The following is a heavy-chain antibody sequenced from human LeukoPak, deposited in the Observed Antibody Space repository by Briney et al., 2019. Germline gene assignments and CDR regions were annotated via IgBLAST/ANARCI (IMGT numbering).Heavy chain of an antibody. D-gene: IGHD3-10*01. Sequence: GGSLRLSCAASGFTFSSYAMSWVRQAPGKGLEWVSAISGSGGSTYYADSVKGRFTISRGNSKNTLYLQMNSLRAEDTAVYYCAKVRTMVRGVIPPLDFDYWGQGTLVTVSS. V-gene: IGHV3-23*01. CDR1: GFTFSSYA. J-gene: IGHJ4*02. CDR2: ISGSGGST. CDR3: AKVRTMVRGVIPPLDFDY.